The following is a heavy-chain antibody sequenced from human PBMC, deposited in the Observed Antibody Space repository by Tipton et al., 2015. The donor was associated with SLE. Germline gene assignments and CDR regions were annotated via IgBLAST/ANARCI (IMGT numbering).Heavy chain of an antibody. Sequence: TLSLTCTVSGGSISSYYWSWIRQPPGKGLEWIGYIYYSGSTNYNPSLKSRVTISVDRSKNQFSLKLSSVTAADTAVYYCVGEVAGKGFSGWGQGTLVTVSS. V-gene: IGHV4-59*12. CDR1: GGSISSYY. J-gene: IGHJ4*02. CDR2: IYYSGST. D-gene: IGHD6-19*01. CDR3: VGEVAGKGFSG.